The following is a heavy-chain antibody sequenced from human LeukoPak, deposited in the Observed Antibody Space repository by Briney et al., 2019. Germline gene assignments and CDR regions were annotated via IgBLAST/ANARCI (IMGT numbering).Heavy chain of an antibody. CDR2: TSGSGGST. Sequence: PGGSLRLSCAASGFTFSSYAMSWVRQAPGKGLEWVSATSGSGGSTYYADSVKGRFTISRDNSKNTLYLQMNSLRAEDTAVYYCASPVYQPPGPFYYWGQGTLVTVSS. J-gene: IGHJ4*02. CDR3: ASPVYQPPGPFYY. D-gene: IGHD6-13*01. V-gene: IGHV3-23*01. CDR1: GFTFSSYA.